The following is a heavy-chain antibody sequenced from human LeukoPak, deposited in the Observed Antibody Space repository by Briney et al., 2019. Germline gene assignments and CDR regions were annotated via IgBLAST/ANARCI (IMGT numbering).Heavy chain of an antibody. CDR2: MNPNSGNT. J-gene: IGHJ5*02. V-gene: IGHV1-8*01. D-gene: IGHD3-10*01. CDR3: ARGKLGGSGSYYNEYNWFDP. Sequence: ASVKVSCKASGYTFTSYDINWVRQATGQGLEWMGWMNPNSGNTGYAQKIQGRVTMTRNTSISTAYMELSSLRSEDTAVYYCARGKLGGSGSYYNEYNWFDPWGQGTLVTVSS. CDR1: GYTFTSYD.